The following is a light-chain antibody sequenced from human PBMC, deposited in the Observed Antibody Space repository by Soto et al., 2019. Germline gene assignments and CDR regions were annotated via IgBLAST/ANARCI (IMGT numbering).Light chain of an antibody. CDR3: QQYGSSSWT. Sequence: EIVMTQSPATLSVSPGERATLSCRASQSLSTRYLAWYQQRVGQAPRLLLYGASDRATGIPDRFSGSGSGTDFTLTISRLEPEDFAVYYCQQYGSSSWTFGQGTKVDI. J-gene: IGKJ1*01. CDR1: QSLSTRY. V-gene: IGKV3-20*01. CDR2: GAS.